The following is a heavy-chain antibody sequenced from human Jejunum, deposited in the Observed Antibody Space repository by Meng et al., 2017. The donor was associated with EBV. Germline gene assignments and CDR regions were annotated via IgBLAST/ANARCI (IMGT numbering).Heavy chain of an antibody. CDR2: KSYDGSDE. CDR1: GVNFSNYA. V-gene: IGHV3-30*03. J-gene: IGHJ1*01. Sequence: VVGCGGSGVQAGVALRISCAASGVNFSNYAMHWVRQAAGKGQGGVALKSYDGSDEYYADSVKGRFTISRDSSESTLYLQMNNLRAEDTAIYYCARERRGYYAEHWGQGTLVTVSS. D-gene: IGHD6-25*01. CDR3: ARERRGYYAEH.